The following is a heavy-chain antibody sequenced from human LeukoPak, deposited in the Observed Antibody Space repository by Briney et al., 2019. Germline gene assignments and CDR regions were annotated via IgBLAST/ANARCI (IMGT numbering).Heavy chain of an antibody. J-gene: IGHJ3*02. CDR1: GYTFTSYG. CDR3: ARVPDYVRYDAFDI. V-gene: IGHV1-18*01. Sequence: ASVKVSCKASGYTFTSYGISWVRQAPGQGLEWMGWISAYNGNTNYAQKPQGRVTMTTDTSTSTAYMELRSLRSDDTAVYYCARVPDYVRYDAFDIWGQGTMVTVSS. CDR2: ISAYNGNT. D-gene: IGHD4-17*01.